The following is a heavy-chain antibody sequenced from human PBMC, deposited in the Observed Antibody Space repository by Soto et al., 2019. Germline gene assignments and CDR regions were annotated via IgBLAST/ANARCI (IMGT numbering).Heavy chain of an antibody. D-gene: IGHD3-22*01. V-gene: IGHV3-23*01. CDR1: GFTFSSYA. CDR2: ISGSGGST. CDR3: AKGGIYYDSSGYFSAEDAFDI. Sequence: GGSLRLSCAASGFTFSSYAMSWVRQAPGKGLEWVSAISGSGGSTYYADSVKGRFTISRDNSKNTLYLQMNSLRAEDTAVYYFAKGGIYYDSSGYFSAEDAFDIWGQGTMVTVSS. J-gene: IGHJ3*02.